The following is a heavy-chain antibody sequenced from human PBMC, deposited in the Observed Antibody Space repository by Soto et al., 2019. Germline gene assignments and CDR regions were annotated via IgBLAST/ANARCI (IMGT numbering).Heavy chain of an antibody. Sequence: SETLSLTCAVYGGSFSGYYWSWIRQPPGKGLEWIGEINHSGSTNYNPSLKSRVTISVDTSKNQFSLKLSSVTAADTAVYYCERYPQLGNDYWGQGTLVTVSS. CDR1: GGSFSGYY. V-gene: IGHV4-34*01. CDR3: ERYPQLGNDY. J-gene: IGHJ4*01. D-gene: IGHD6-13*01. CDR2: INHSGST.